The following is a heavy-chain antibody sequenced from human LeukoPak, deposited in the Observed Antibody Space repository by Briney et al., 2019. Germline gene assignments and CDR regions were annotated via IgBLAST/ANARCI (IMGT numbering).Heavy chain of an antibody. V-gene: IGHV1-8*01. CDR3: ARGSRYCSSTSCYAGLSGYYYYGMDV. CDR1: GYTFTSYD. D-gene: IGHD2-2*01. Sequence: ASVTVSCKASGYTFTSYDINWVRQAPGQGLEWMGWMNPNSGNTGYAQKFQGRVTMTRNTSISTAYMELSSLRSEDTAVYYCARGSRYCSSTSCYAGLSGYYYYGMDVWGQGTTVTVSS. J-gene: IGHJ6*02. CDR2: MNPNSGNT.